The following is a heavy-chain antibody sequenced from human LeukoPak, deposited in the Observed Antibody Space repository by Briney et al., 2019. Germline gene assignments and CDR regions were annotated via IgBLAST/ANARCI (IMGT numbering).Heavy chain of an antibody. CDR3: ANCYSGSYDFDY. V-gene: IGHV3-30*02. Sequence: GGSLRLSCAASGFTFISYGMHWVRQAPGKGLEWVAFIRYDGSNKYYADSVKGRFTISRDNSKNTLYLQMNSLRAEDTAVYYCANCYSGSYDFDYWGQGTLVTVSS. CDR1: GFTFISYG. J-gene: IGHJ4*02. D-gene: IGHD1-26*01. CDR2: IRYDGSNK.